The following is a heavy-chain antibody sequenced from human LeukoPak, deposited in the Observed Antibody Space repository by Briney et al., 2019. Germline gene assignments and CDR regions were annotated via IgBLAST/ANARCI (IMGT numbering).Heavy chain of an antibody. Sequence: GGSLRLSCVASGFTFSSYSMNWFRQAPGKGLEWVSYISGPSYSIYYADSVKGRFTISRDNAKNSLYLQMNSLRAEDTAVYYCARDGVAASYYYYYYGMDVWGQGTTVTVSS. V-gene: IGHV3-48*04. J-gene: IGHJ6*02. CDR3: ARDGVAASYYYYYYGMDV. CDR1: GFTFSSYS. D-gene: IGHD6-19*01. CDR2: ISGPSYSI.